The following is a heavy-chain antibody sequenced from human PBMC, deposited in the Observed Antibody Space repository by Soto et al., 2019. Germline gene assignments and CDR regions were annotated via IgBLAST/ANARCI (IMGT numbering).Heavy chain of an antibody. D-gene: IGHD3-10*01. Sequence: QVQLQESGPGLVKSSQTLSLTCTVSGGSISSDGNYWSWIRQHPGKGLEWIGYIYYSGSTNYNPSLKSRVTISVDTSKNQFSLKLKSVTAADTAVYYCARARMVRGIIYYYGMDVWGQGTTVTVSS. V-gene: IGHV4-31*03. J-gene: IGHJ6*02. CDR1: GGSISSDGNY. CDR2: IYYSGST. CDR3: ARARMVRGIIYYYGMDV.